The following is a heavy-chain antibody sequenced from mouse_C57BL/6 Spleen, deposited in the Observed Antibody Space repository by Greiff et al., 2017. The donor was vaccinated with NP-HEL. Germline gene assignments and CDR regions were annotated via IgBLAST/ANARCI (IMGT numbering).Heavy chain of an antibody. Sequence: EVKLQESGPELVKPGASVKMSCKASGYTFTDYNMHWVKQSHGKSLEWIGYINPNNGGTSYNQKFKGKAILTVNKSSSTAYMELRSLTSEDSAVYYCARRDYDYDGGFDYWGQGTTLTVSS. CDR3: ARRDYDYDGGFDY. D-gene: IGHD2-4*01. CDR2: INPNNGGT. J-gene: IGHJ2*01. V-gene: IGHV1-22*01. CDR1: GYTFTDYN.